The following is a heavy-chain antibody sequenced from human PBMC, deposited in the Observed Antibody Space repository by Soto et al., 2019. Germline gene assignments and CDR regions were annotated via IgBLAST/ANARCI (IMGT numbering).Heavy chain of an antibody. CDR1: GFTFSSYA. V-gene: IGHV3-30-3*01. CDR3: AREKDFYFDS. J-gene: IGHJ4*02. CDR2: ISYDGSNN. Sequence: PGGSLRLSCAASGFTFSSYAMHLVRQAPGKGLEWVAVISYDGSNNYYADSVKGRFTISRDNSKNTLYLQMNSLRAEDTAVYYCAREKDFYFDSWGRGTLVTVSS.